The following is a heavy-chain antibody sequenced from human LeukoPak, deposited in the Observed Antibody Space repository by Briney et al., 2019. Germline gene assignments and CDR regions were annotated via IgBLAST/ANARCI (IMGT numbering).Heavy chain of an antibody. V-gene: IGHV4-34*01. Sequence: SETLYLTCAVYGGSFSGYYWSWIRQPPGKGLEWIGEINHSGSTNYNPSLKSRVTISVDTSKNQFSLKLSSVTAADTAVYYCARGSLIVVVPAAISNWFDPWGQGTLVTVSS. CDR2: INHSGST. J-gene: IGHJ5*02. D-gene: IGHD2-2*01. CDR1: GGSFSGYY. CDR3: ARGSLIVVVPAAISNWFDP.